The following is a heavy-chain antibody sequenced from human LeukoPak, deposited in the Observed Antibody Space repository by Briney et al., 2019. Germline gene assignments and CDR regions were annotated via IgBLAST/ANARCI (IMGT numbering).Heavy chain of an antibody. D-gene: IGHD2-2*01. CDR1: GFTFSSYW. CDR2: IKQDGIER. J-gene: IGHJ4*02. Sequence: PGGSLRLSCAASGFTFSSYWMSWVRPAPGKGLEWVANIKQDGIERYYVDSVKGRFTISRDNANNSQYLQMNSLRAEDTAVYYCARRRCTSTSCFADYWGQGTLVTVSS. CDR3: ARRRCTSTSCFADY. V-gene: IGHV3-7*01.